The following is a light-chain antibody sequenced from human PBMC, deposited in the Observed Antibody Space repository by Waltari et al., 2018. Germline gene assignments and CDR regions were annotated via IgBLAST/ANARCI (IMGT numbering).Light chain of an antibody. CDR2: GAS. V-gene: IGKV3-20*01. Sequence: EVVLTQSPDTLSLSPGERATLSCRASQSVSSGYLDWYQQKPAQAPRLLIYGASSRATGIPDRFSGSGSGTDFNLTISRLESEDFAMYYCQQYGSSITFGQGTKVEIK. CDR3: QQYGSSIT. J-gene: IGKJ1*01. CDR1: QSVSSGY.